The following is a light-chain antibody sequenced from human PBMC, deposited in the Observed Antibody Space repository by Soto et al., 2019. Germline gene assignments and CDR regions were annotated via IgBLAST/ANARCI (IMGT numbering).Light chain of an antibody. J-gene: IGKJ2*01. Sequence: DIQMTQSPSTLSASVGERVTISCRASQSIQTWLAWYQQKPGKAPNLLTFDASDLAVGVPSRFSGSGSGAEFTLTISSLQADDFATYYGQQYASYPYTFGRGTRLEIK. CDR2: DAS. V-gene: IGKV1-5*01. CDR3: QQYASYPYT. CDR1: QSIQTW.